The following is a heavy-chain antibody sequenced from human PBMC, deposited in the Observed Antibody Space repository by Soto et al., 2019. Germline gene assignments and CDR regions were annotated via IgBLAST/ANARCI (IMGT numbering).Heavy chain of an antibody. CDR1: GLSVSTYGAG. CDR2: IYWDDAK. J-gene: IGHJ4*02. Sequence: QITLKESGPTLVKPTQTLTVAWSVSGLSVSTYGAGVAWIRQPPGKALEWLGIIYWDDAKRYNPLLQTSLTIPRDTSNNQVVLTLTRVDPVDTATYYCAHRSRAHNGYGLCDNWGQGTLVTVSS. CDR3: AHRSRAHNGYGLCDN. V-gene: IGHV2-5*02. D-gene: IGHD5-12*01.